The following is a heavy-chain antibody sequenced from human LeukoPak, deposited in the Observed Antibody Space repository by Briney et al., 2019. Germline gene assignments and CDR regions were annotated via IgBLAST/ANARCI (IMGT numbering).Heavy chain of an antibody. CDR2: IYYSGST. Sequence: SETLSLTCTASGGSISSSSYYWGWIRQPPGKGLEWIGSIYYSGSTYYNPSLKSRVTISVDTSKNQFSLKLSSVTAADTAVYYCASMTIYNWFDPWGQGTLVTVSS. CDR1: GGSISSSSYY. J-gene: IGHJ5*02. V-gene: IGHV4-39*01. D-gene: IGHD3-3*01. CDR3: ASMTIYNWFDP.